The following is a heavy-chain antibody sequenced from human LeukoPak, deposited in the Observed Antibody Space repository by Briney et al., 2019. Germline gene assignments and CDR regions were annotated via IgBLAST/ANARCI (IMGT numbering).Heavy chain of an antibody. CDR2: IYYSGNT. D-gene: IGHD6-13*01. V-gene: IGHV4-59*04. CDR3: ARDSIAAAALYY. Sequence: SETLSLTCTVSGGSIRSYYWSWIRQPPGKGLEWIGSIYYSGNTFYNPSLKSRVTISVDTSKNQFSLKLSSITAADTAVYYCARDSIAAAALYYWGQGTLVTVSS. CDR1: GGSIRSYY. J-gene: IGHJ4*02.